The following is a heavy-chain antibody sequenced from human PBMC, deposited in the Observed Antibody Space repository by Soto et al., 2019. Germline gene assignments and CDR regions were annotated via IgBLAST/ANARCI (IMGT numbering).Heavy chain of an antibody. CDR1: GGSISSGDYY. CDR2: IYYSGST. V-gene: IGHV4-30-4*01. D-gene: IGHD3-9*01. CDR3: ARESPGYDILTGYSLREYGMDV. Sequence: SETLSLTCTVSGGSISSGDYYWSWIRQPPGKGLEWIGYIYYSGSTYYNPSLKSRVTISVDTSKNQFSLKLSSVTAADTAVYYCARESPGYDILTGYSLREYGMDVWGQGTTVTVSS. J-gene: IGHJ6*02.